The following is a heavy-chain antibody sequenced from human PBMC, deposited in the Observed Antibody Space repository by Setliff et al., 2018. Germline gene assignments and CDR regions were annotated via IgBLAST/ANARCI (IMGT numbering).Heavy chain of an antibody. J-gene: IGHJ4*02. V-gene: IGHV3-7*03. CDR2: IKQDGSDK. D-gene: IGHD4-17*01. CDR3: ARWLRWSFDY. Sequence: GSLRLSCAASGFTFNSFWMGWVRQAPGKGLEWVANIKQDGSDKYYVDSAKGRFTISRDNARNSLYLQMDSLRADDTAVYYCARWLRWSFDYWGQGTLVTVSS. CDR1: GFTFNSFW.